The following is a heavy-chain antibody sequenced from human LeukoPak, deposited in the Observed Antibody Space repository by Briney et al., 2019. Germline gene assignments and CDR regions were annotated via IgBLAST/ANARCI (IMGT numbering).Heavy chain of an antibody. J-gene: IGHJ4*02. V-gene: IGHV3-7*01. CDR3: ARVGGRYSLIGY. Sequence: PGGSLRLSCPASGFTFSSYWMSWVRQAPGKGLEWVDSIKQDGSEKYYVDSVKGRFTISRDNAKNSLYLQMNSLRAEDTAVYYCARVGGRYSLIGYWGQGTLVTVSS. CDR2: IKQDGSEK. D-gene: IGHD5-18*01. CDR1: GFTFSSYW.